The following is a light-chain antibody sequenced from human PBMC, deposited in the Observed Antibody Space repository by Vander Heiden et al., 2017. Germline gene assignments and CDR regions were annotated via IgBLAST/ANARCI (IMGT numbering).Light chain of an antibody. CDR1: SSNIGNNY. V-gene: IGLV1-51*01. CDR3: GTWDNSLRAEV. J-gene: IGLJ2*01. Sequence: QSVLTQPPSVSAAPGRRVTISCSGSSSNIGNNYVSWYQQLPGTAPKLLIFDNNKRPSGIPDRFSGSKSGTSATLGITGLQTGDEAGYYCGTWDNSLRAEVFGGGTELTVL. CDR2: DNN.